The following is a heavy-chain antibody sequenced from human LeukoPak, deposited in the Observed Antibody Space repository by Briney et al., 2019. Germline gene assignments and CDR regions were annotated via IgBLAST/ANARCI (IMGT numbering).Heavy chain of an antibody. D-gene: IGHD6-19*01. J-gene: IGHJ4*02. CDR1: GFTFSDYY. V-gene: IGHV3-11*06. Sequence: GGSLRLSCAASGFTFSDYYMTWIRQAPGKGLEWVSYISSSSTYTSYADSLKGRFTISRDNAKNSLYLQMNSLRAEDTAVYYCARDSKPIAVAVSFDYWGQGTLVTVSS. CDR3: ARDSKPIAVAVSFDY. CDR2: ISSSSTYT.